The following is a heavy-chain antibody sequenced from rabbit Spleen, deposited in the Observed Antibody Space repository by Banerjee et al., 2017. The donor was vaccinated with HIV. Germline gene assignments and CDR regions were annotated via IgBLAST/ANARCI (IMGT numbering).Heavy chain of an antibody. D-gene: IGHD1-1*01. CDR1: GFSFSSNW. CDR3: ARDLVAVIGWNFSL. V-gene: IGHV1S45*01. Sequence: LEESGGGLVKPGGTLTLTCTVSGFSFSSNWICWVRQAPGKGLEWIACINIVTGKSVYASWAKGRFSMSRTSSTTVTLQMTSLTAADTATYLCARDLVAVIGWNFSLWGQGTLVTVS. CDR2: INIVTGKS. J-gene: IGHJ4*01.